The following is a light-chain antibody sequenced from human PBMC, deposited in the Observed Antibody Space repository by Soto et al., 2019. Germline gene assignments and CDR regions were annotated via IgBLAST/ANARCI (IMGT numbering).Light chain of an antibody. Sequence: QSVLTQPASVSGSPGQSITISCTGTSSDVGNYNLVSWYQQHPGKAPKLMIYEVNKRPSGVSNRFSGSKSGNTASLTISGLQADDEADYYCCSYSKNPPSVFGTGPKANVL. J-gene: IGLJ1*01. CDR1: SSDVGNYNL. CDR2: EVN. V-gene: IGLV2-23*02. CDR3: CSYSKNPPSV.